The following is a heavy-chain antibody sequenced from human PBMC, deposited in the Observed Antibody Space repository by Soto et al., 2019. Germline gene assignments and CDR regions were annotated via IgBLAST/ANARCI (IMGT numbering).Heavy chain of an antibody. D-gene: IGHD3-9*01. CDR2: INHSGST. CDR1: GGSFSGYY. CDR3: ARGGYYDILTGYYRRGRGIGAFDI. J-gene: IGHJ3*02. Sequence: SETLSLTCAVYGGSFSGYYWSWIRQPPGKGLEWIGEINHSGSTNYSPSLKSRVTISVDTSKNQFSLKLSSVTAADTAVYYCARGGYYDILTGYYRRGRGIGAFDIWGQGTMVTVSS. V-gene: IGHV4-34*01.